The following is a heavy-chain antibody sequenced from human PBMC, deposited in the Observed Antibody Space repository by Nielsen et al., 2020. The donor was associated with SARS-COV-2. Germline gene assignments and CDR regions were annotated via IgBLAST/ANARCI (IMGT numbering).Heavy chain of an antibody. Sequence: SETLSLTCTVSGDSMSSGNYFWSWIRQPPGKGLEWIGHIFDSGRIYYHPSLKSRLTISMDSSRDQFSLKLSSVTAADTAVYFCSRAPQYDGTASDYWGQGTLVTVSS. V-gene: IGHV4-30-4*01. D-gene: IGHD3-22*01. J-gene: IGHJ4*02. CDR3: SRAPQYDGTASDY. CDR1: GDSMSSGNYF. CDR2: IFDSGRI.